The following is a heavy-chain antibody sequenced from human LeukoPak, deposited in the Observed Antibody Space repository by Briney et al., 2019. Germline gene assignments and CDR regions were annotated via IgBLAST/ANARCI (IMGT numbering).Heavy chain of an antibody. V-gene: IGHV4-39*01. Sequence: SETLSLTCTVSGGSVTSTTYYWGWVRQPPGKGLEWVGVVHYNGATYCNPSLKSRVTISVDTSKNQFSLKLSSVTAADTAVYYCARNIRQQLVGGCWFDLWGQGTLVTVSS. CDR3: ARNIRQQLVGGCWFDL. J-gene: IGHJ5*02. D-gene: IGHD6-13*01. CDR1: GGSVTSTTYY. CDR2: VHYNGAT.